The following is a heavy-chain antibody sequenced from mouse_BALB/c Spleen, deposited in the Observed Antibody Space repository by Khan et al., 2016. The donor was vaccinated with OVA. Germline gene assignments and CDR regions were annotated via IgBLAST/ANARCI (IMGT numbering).Heavy chain of an antibody. V-gene: IGHV2-6-1*01. CDR2: IWSDGRT. CDR3: ARQPYYHYNIMDY. CDR1: GFSLTNYG. J-gene: IGHJ4*01. Sequence: VKLLESGPGLVAPSQSLSITCTISGFSLTNYGVHWVRQPPGKGLEWLVVIWSDGRTTYNSALKSRLIISKDNSKSQVFLKMNSLQTDDTAMYFCARQPYYHYNIMDYWGQGTSVTVSS. D-gene: IGHD2-10*01.